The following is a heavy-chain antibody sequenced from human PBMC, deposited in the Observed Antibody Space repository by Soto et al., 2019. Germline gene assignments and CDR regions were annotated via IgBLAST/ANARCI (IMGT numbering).Heavy chain of an antibody. D-gene: IGHD6-19*01. V-gene: IGHV3-30-3*01. Sequence: QVQLVESGGGVVQPGRSLRLSCAASGFTFSSYAMHWVRQAPGKGLEWVAVISYDGSNKYYADSVKGRFTISRDNSKNTLYLQMNSLRAEDTAVYYCARDRYWAGSGWCGEDYWGQGTLVTVSS. CDR2: ISYDGSNK. CDR1: GFTFSSYA. CDR3: ARDRYWAGSGWCGEDY. J-gene: IGHJ4*02.